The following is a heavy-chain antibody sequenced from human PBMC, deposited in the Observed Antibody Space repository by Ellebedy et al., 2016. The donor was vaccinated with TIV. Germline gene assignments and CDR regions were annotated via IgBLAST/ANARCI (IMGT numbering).Heavy chain of an antibody. Sequence: GESLKISCAASGVTVSNNYMCWVRQAPGKGLEWVALIYSGGQTNYAASVKGRFTISRDSSKNTLYFQMNSLRGEDTAVYFCAKDVRYTTGWGGALDIWGQGTMVTVSS. D-gene: IGHD2-8*02. CDR3: AKDVRYTTGWGGALDI. V-gene: IGHV3-53*01. CDR2: IYSGGQT. CDR1: GVTVSNNY. J-gene: IGHJ3*02.